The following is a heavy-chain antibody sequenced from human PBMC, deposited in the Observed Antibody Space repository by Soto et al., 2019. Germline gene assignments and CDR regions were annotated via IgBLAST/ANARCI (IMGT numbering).Heavy chain of an antibody. J-gene: IGHJ3*02. Sequence: PAETLSLTCAVSGGSISSGGYSWSCIRQPPGKGLEWIGYIYHSGSTYYNPSLKSGVTISVDRSKNQFSLKLSSVTAADTAVYYCARALGYCSGGSCRGAFDIWGQGTMVTVSS. CDR3: ARALGYCSGGSCRGAFDI. V-gene: IGHV4-30-2*01. CDR1: GGSISSGGYS. CDR2: IYHSGST. D-gene: IGHD2-15*01.